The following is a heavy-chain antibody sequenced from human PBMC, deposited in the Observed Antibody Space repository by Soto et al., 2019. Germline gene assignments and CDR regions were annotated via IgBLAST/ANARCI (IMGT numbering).Heavy chain of an antibody. CDR3: AGGVGATKYFQH. J-gene: IGHJ1*01. CDR2: IYWDDDK. D-gene: IGHD1-26*01. CDR1: GFSLSARGVG. V-gene: IGHV2-5*02. Sequence: SGPTLVNPTETLTLTCTFSGFSLSARGVGVGWIRQPPGKALEWLAIIYWDDDKRYSPSLRTTFTITKDTSKNQVVLTMTNMDPVDTATYYCAGGVGATKYFQHWGQGTLVTVSS.